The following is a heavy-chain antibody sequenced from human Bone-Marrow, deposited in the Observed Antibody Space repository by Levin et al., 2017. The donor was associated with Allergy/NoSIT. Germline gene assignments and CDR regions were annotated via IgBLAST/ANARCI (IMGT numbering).Heavy chain of an antibody. V-gene: IGHV1-24*01. CDR2: FDPEDGET. J-gene: IGHJ3*02. CDR3: ATVYGYRYHGDAFDI. Sequence: ASVKVSCKVSGYTLTELSMHWVRQAPGKGLEWMGGFDPEDGETIYAQKFQGRVTMTEDTSTDTAYMELSSLRSEDTAVYYCATVYGYRYHGDAFDIWGQGTMVTVSS. D-gene: IGHD5-18*01. CDR1: GYTLTELS.